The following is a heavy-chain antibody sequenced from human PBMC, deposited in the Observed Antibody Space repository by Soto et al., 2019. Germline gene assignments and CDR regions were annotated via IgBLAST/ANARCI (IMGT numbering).Heavy chain of an antibody. CDR1: GFSLTSGVG. J-gene: IGHJ2*01. CDR2: IYWDDDT. V-gene: IGHV2-5*02. D-gene: IGHD4-17*01. Sequence: QITLKESGPTLVKPTQTLTLTCTFSGFSLTSGVGVGWIRQPPGKALEWLALIYWDDDTRYSPSLKSRLTITKEXXKXQXXLTMTNMDPVDTATYYCAHSPYIYSDYPRYWYFDLWGRGTLVTVSS. CDR3: AHSPYIYSDYPRYWYFDL.